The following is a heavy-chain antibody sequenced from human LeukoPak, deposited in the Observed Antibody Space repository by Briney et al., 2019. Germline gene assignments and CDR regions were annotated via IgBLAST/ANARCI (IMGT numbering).Heavy chain of an antibody. D-gene: IGHD2-15*01. V-gene: IGHV4-59*12. CDR2: IYYSGST. CDR1: GGSISSYY. Sequence: SETLSLTCTVSGGSISSYYWSWIRQPPGKGLEWIGYIYYSGSTNYNPSLKSRVTISVDTSKNQFSLKLSSVTAADTAVYHCARARIRYCSGGSCYGGYYYYGMDVWGQGTTVTVSS. J-gene: IGHJ6*02. CDR3: ARARIRYCSGGSCYGGYYYYGMDV.